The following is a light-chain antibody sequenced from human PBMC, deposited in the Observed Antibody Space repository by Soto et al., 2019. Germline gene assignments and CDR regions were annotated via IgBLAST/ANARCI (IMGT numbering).Light chain of an antibody. V-gene: IGKV3-15*01. CDR1: QSVSSN. J-gene: IGKJ4*01. CDR3: QRYNNWPLT. CDR2: GAS. Sequence: RMMTQSPGTLYVSKKERAALAGGGSQSVSSNLVWYQQKPGQAPRLLIYGASTRANGIPARFSGSGSGTEFTLTINSLQSEDFAVYYCQRYNNWPLTFGGGTKV.